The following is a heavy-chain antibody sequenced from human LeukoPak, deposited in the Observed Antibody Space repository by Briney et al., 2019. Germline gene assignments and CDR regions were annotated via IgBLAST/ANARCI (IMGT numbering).Heavy chain of an antibody. D-gene: IGHD6-6*01. Sequence: PGGSLRLSCAASGFTFSDYYMSWIRQAPGKGLERVSYISSSGSLKSYADSVKGRFTISRDNVKNSLYLQTNSLRAEDTAVYYCARGSIVARLGYMDVWGKGTTVTVSS. CDR3: ARGSIVARLGYMDV. J-gene: IGHJ6*03. CDR2: ISSSGSLK. CDR1: GFTFSDYY. V-gene: IGHV3-11*04.